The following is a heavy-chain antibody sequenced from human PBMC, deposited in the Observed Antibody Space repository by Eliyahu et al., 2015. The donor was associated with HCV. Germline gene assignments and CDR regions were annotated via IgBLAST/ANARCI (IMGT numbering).Heavy chain of an antibody. CDR3: ARDWDAGLAKGLDPSGFDY. J-gene: IGHJ4*02. CDR2: ISSDGGST. CDR1: GFTSSXYA. V-gene: IGHV3-64*01. D-gene: IGHD3/OR15-3a*01. Sequence: EVQLVESGGGLVQPGGSLRLSCAASGFTSSXYAMHWVRQAPGKGLEYVSGISSDGGSTYYANSVKGRFTISRDNSKNTLYLQMGSLRAEDMAIYYCARDWDAGLAKGLDPSGFDYWGQGTLVTVSS.